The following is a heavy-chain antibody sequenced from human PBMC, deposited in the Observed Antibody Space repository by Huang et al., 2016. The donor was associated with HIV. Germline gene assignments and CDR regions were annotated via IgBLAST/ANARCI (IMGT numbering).Heavy chain of an antibody. CDR3: ARLIGSPSFYYGLDV. CDR1: GYRFRSNW. D-gene: IGHD3-10*01. V-gene: IGHV5-51*01. CDR2: IYPGDSDT. J-gene: IGHJ6*02. Sequence: EVQLVQSGAEVKKPGESLKISCKGSGYRFRSNWIGWVRKMPGKGLGWMGIIYPGDSDTRNSPSFQGQVTISADKSITTAYLQWSSLKASDTAMYYCARLIGSPSFYYGLDVWGQGTTVTVSS.